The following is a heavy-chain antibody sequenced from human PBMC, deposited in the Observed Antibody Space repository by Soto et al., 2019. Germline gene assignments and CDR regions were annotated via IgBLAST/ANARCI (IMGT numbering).Heavy chain of an antibody. CDR3: ARDSSGRHDY. J-gene: IGHJ4*02. V-gene: IGHV4-61*01. CDR1: GGSLRSGSYY. Sequence: PSETLSLTCTVCGGSLRSGSYYWSWSRQPPGKGLEWIGYIYHGGATNYNASLKSRVTVSVDTSKNQSFLKVTSVTAAETAVYFCARDSSGRHDYRGQGTPVTVSS. D-gene: IGHD3-22*01. CDR2: IYHGGAT.